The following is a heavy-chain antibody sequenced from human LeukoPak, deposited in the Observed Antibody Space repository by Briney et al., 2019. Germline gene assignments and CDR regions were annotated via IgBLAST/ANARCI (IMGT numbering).Heavy chain of an antibody. J-gene: IGHJ2*01. V-gene: IGHV3-49*04. CDR3: ARVPRGGDDWYFDL. D-gene: IGHD2-21*02. CDR2: IRSKAYGATT. CDR1: GFTFGDNA. Sequence: GGSLRLSCTASGFTFGDNAMSWVCQAPGKGLEWVGFIRSKAYGATTEYAASMTGRFTISRDDSKSIAYLQMNSLKTEDTAVYFCARVPRGGDDWYFDLWGRGILVTVSS.